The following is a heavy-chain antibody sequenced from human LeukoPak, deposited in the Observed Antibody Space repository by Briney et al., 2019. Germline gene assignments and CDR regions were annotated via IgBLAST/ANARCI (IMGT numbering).Heavy chain of an antibody. J-gene: IGHJ4*02. CDR2: IRYDGSNK. CDR3: ANGGDSSSWYRYYFDY. Sequence: PGESLRLSCAASGFTFSSYDMHWVRQAPGKGLEWVSFIRYDGSNKYYADSVKGRFTISRDNSKNTLCLQMNSLRAEDTAVYYCANGGDSSSWYRYYFDYWGQGTLVTVSS. V-gene: IGHV3-30*02. D-gene: IGHD6-13*01. CDR1: GFTFSSYD.